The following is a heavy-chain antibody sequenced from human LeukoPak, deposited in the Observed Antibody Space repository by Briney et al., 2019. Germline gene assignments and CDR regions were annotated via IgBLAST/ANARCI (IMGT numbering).Heavy chain of an antibody. CDR3: ARGLGAREVGY. V-gene: IGHV4-4*02. CDR1: GFTFSSYE. J-gene: IGHJ4*02. D-gene: IGHD1-26*01. CDR2: IYHSGST. Sequence: PGGSLRLSCEVSGFTFSSYEMNWVRLPPGKGLEWIGEIYHSGSTNYNPSLKSRVTISVDKSKNQFSLKLTSIDAADTAVYYCARGLGAREVGYWGQGTLVTVSS.